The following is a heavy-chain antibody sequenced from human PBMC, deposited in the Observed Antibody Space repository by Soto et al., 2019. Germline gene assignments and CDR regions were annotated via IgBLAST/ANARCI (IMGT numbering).Heavy chain of an antibody. V-gene: IGHV1-2*04. J-gene: IGHJ4*02. CDR3: ARAMYYYGSGSYSFDY. D-gene: IGHD3-10*01. CDR1: GYTFTGYY. Sequence: ASVKVSCKASGYTFTGYYMHWVRQAPGQGLEWMGWINPNSGGTNYAQKFQGWVTMTRDTSISTAYMELSRLRPDDTAVYYCARAMYYYGSGSYSFDYWGQGTLVTVSS. CDR2: INPNSGGT.